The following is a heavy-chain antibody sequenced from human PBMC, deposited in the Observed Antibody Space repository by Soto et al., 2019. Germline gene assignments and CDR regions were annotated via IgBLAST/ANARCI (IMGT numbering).Heavy chain of an antibody. J-gene: IGHJ4*02. CDR1: GGSISSGVYF. D-gene: IGHD3-22*01. CDR2: IYYSGSA. CDR3: ARGGYSDSGDYFDY. Sequence: QVQLQESGPGLVKPSQTLSLTCTVSGGSISSGVYFWSWLRQPPGKGLEWIGYIYYSGSAYYSPSLKTRLTISIDTSENQFSLRLSSVTAADTAAYYCARGGYSDSGDYFDYWGQGTLVTVSS. V-gene: IGHV4-30-4*01.